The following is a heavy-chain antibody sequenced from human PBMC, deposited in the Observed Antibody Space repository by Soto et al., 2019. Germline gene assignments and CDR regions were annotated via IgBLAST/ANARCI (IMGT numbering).Heavy chain of an antibody. CDR2: IYYSGST. D-gene: IGHD6-13*01. CDR1: GGSISSSSYY. Sequence: SETLSLTCTVSGGSISSSSYYWGWIRQPPGKGLEWIGSIYYSGSTYYNPSLKSRVTISVDTSKNQFSLKLSSVTAADTAVYYCARRYSSKRGENWFDPWGQGTLVTVSS. CDR3: ARRYSSKRGENWFDP. J-gene: IGHJ5*02. V-gene: IGHV4-39*01.